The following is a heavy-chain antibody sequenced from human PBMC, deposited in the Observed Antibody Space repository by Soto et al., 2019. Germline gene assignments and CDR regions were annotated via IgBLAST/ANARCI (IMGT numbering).Heavy chain of an antibody. D-gene: IGHD3-10*01. J-gene: IGHJ4*02. V-gene: IGHV3-23*01. CDR3: AKANELLWFGLFYYFDY. Sequence: HPGGSLRLSCAASGFTFSSYAMSWVRQAPGKGLEWVSAISGSGGSTYYADSVKGRFTISRDNSKNTLYLQMNSLRAEDTAVYYCAKANELLWFGLFYYFDYWGQGTLVTVSS. CDR2: ISGSGGST. CDR1: GFTFSSYA.